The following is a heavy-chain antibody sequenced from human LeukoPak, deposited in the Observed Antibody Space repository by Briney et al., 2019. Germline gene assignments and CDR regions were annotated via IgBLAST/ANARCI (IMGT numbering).Heavy chain of an antibody. J-gene: IGHJ4*02. CDR1: GASISGSF. Sequence: KASETLYLTCTVTGASISGSFLSWRPQPPSKKQNRIGYISSSGNTNYNPSLKSRVTISVDTSKHRFPLKLSSVTAADTAVFYCARDGYLGSSVFDYWGQGTLVTVSS. CDR2: ISSSGNT. V-gene: IGHV4-59*01. D-gene: IGHD6-13*01. CDR3: ARDGYLGSSVFDY.